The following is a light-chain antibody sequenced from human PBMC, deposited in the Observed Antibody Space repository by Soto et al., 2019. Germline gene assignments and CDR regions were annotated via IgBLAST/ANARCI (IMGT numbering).Light chain of an antibody. CDR2: AAS. CDR3: QRYNNAPRT. Sequence: DIQMTQSPPSLSGSVGDSVTITCRASQGISNYLAWYQQRPGKAPTLLIYAASTLQSGVPSRFSGSGSGTDFTLTISSLQPEDVATYYCQRYNNAPRTFGQGTKVEIK. CDR1: QGISNY. V-gene: IGKV1-27*01. J-gene: IGKJ1*01.